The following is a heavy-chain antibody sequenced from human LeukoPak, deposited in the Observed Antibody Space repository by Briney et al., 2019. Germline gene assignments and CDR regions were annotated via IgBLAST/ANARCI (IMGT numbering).Heavy chain of an antibody. V-gene: IGHV3-33*01. D-gene: IGHD6-19*01. CDR2: IWYDGSNK. J-gene: IGHJ4*02. Sequence: GGSLRLSCAASGFTFSSYGMHWVRQAPGKGLEWVAVIWYDGSNKYYADSVKGRFTISRDNSKNTLYLQMNSLRAEDTAVYYCARDLDSGRYFDYWGQGTLVTVSS. CDR3: ARDLDSGRYFDY. CDR1: GFTFSSYG.